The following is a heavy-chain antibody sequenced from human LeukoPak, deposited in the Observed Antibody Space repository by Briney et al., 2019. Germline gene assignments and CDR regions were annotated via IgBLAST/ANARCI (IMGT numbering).Heavy chain of an antibody. D-gene: IGHD4/OR15-4a*01. CDR1: GFTFSSYA. CDR2: ISSNGGST. Sequence: PGGSLRLSCAASGFTFSSYAMHWVRQAPGKGLEYVSAISSNGGSTYYANSVKGRFTISRDNSKNTLYLQMNSLRAEDTAVYCCARRAGAYSHPYDYWGQGTLVTVSS. CDR3: ARRAGAYSHPYDY. V-gene: IGHV3-64*01. J-gene: IGHJ4*02.